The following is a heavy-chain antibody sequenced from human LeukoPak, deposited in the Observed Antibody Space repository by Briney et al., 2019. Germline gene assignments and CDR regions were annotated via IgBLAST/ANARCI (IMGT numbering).Heavy chain of an antibody. CDR3: ASARMAVDWFDP. J-gene: IGHJ5*02. D-gene: IGHD5-24*01. Sequence: ASVKVSCKASGYTFTGYYMHWVRQAPGQGLEWMGWINPNTGGTNYAQKFQGRVTMTRDTSISTAYMELSRLRSDDTAVYYCASARMAVDWFDPWGQGALVTVSS. V-gene: IGHV1-2*02. CDR2: INPNTGGT. CDR1: GYTFTGYY.